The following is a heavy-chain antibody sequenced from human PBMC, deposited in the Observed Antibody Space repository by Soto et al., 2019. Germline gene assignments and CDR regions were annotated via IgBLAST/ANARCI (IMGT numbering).Heavy chain of an antibody. CDR3: AKDQTTVTTQEYDGMDV. J-gene: IGHJ6*02. V-gene: IGHV3-23*01. Sequence: GGSLRLSCAASGFTFSSYAMSWFRQAPGKGLEWVSAISGSGGSTYYADSVKGRFTISRDNSKNTLYMQMNSLRAEDTAVYYCAKDQTTVTTQEYDGMDVWGQGTTVTVSS. D-gene: IGHD4-4*01. CDR2: ISGSGGST. CDR1: GFTFSSYA.